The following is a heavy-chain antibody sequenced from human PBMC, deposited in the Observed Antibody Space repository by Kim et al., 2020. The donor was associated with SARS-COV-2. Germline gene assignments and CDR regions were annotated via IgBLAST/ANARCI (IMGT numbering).Heavy chain of an antibody. J-gene: IGHJ4*02. CDR2: ISGSGGST. V-gene: IGHV3-23*01. D-gene: IGHD2-15*01. CDR3: AKDVCSGGSCYSSFDY. Sequence: GGSLRLSCAASGFTFSSYAMSWVRQAPGKGLEWVSAISGSGGSTYYADSVKGRFTISRDNSKNTLYLQMNSLRAEDTAVYYCAKDVCSGGSCYSSFDYWGQGTLVTVSS. CDR1: GFTFSSYA.